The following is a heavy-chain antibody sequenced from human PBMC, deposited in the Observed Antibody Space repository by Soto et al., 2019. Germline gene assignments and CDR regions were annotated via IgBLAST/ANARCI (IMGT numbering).Heavy chain of an antibody. CDR3: ARSVDIVATTLISVYGMDV. J-gene: IGHJ6*02. D-gene: IGHD5-12*01. V-gene: IGHV1-69*13. CDR1: GGTFSSYA. CDR2: IIPIFGTA. Sequence: SLKVSCKASGGTFSSYAISWVRQAPGQGLEWMGGIIPIFGTANYAQKFQGRVTITADESTSTAYMELSSLRSEDTAVYYCARSVDIVATTLISVYGMDVWGQGTTVTVSS.